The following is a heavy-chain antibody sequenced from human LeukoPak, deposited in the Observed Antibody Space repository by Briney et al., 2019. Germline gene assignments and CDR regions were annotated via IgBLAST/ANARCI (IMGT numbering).Heavy chain of an antibody. CDR3: ARDNSVGDTAWWFDP. Sequence: ASVKVSCKATGYTFTAYYMHWVRQAPGQGLEWMGLINPSGSDTVYAQKFQGRVTMTRDMSTSTDYMELSSLRFDDTAVYYCARDNSVGDTAWWFDPWGQGTLVTVSS. V-gene: IGHV1-46*01. J-gene: IGHJ5*02. CDR1: GYTFTAYY. CDR2: INPSGSDT. D-gene: IGHD1-26*01.